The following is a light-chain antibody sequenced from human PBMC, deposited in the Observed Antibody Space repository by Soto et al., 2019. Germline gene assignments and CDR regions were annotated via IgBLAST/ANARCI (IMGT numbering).Light chain of an antibody. J-gene: IGKJ5*01. Sequence: IVLTQSPGTLSLSPGERTTLSCKASQSVSSYLAWYQQKPGQAPRLLIYDASNRATGIPARFSGSGSGTEFTLTISSLQSEDFAVYYCQQYNNWPPITFGQGTRLEL. V-gene: IGKV3-11*01. CDR3: QQYNNWPPIT. CDR1: QSVSSY. CDR2: DAS.